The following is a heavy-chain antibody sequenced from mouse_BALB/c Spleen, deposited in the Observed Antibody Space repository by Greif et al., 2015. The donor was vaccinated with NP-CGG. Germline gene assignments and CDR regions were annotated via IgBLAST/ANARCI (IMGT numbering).Heavy chain of an antibody. CDR1: GFTFSSYG. V-gene: IGHV5-6*02. Sequence: EVKLLESGGDLVKPGGSLKLSCAASGFTFSSYGMSWVRQTPDKRLEWVATIGSGGSYTYYPDSVKGRFTISRDNAKNTLYLQMSSLKSEDTAMYYCARQKGVDYWGQGTTLTVSS. CDR2: IGSGGSYT. J-gene: IGHJ2*01. CDR3: ARQKGVDY.